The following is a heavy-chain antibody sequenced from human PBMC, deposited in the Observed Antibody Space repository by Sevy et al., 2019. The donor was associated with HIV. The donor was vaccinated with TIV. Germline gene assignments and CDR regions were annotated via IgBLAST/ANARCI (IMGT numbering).Heavy chain of an antibody. V-gene: IGHV3-30-3*01. CDR2: IAYDEINK. CDR3: VRGGWDHIGVEIFFYGMDV. Sequence: GGSLRLSCAASGFTFSSYTMHWVRQAPGKGLEWVAVIAYDEINKYYPDSVKDRFTISRDYSKNTLYLQMDRLGADDTAVYYWVRGGWDHIGVEIFFYGMDVWGQGTTVTVSS. D-gene: IGHD3-3*01. CDR1: GFTFSSYT. J-gene: IGHJ6*02.